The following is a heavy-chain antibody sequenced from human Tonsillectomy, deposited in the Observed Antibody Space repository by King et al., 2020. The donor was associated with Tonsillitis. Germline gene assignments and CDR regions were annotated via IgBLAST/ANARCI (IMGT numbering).Heavy chain of an antibody. J-gene: IGHJ4*02. CDR3: ARLRGYGGYVTFGEGTPDY. CDR2: ISTSSSYI. D-gene: IGHD5-12*01. CDR1: GFTFSSYS. V-gene: IGHV3-21*01. Sequence: VQLVESGGGLVKPGGSLRLSCAASGFTFSSYSMSWVRQAPGKGLEWVSSISTSSSYIYYADSVKGRFTISRDNAKNSLYLQLNSLRAEDTAVYYCARLRGYGGYVTFGEGTPDYWGQGTLVTVSS.